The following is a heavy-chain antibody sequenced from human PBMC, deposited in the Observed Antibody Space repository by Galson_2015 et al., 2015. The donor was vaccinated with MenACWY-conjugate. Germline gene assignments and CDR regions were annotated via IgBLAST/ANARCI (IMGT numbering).Heavy chain of an antibody. J-gene: IGHJ4*02. CDR2: INPGGSST. D-gene: IGHD1-26*01. CDR3: AKTRGASFYFDS. CDR1: GFIFNTYW. V-gene: IGHV3-74*01. Sequence: SLRLSCAASGFIFNTYWMHWVRQAPGKGLVWVSRINPGGSSTTYADSVKDRFTISRDNAKNTQYLQMNSLRPEDTAVFYCAKTRGASFYFDSWGQGTLVTVSS.